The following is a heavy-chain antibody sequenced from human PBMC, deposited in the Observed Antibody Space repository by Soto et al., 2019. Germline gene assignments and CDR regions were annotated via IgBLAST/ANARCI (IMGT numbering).Heavy chain of an antibody. CDR1: GFSFSSYV. CDR3: AGGFYGGDSVNNF. D-gene: IGHD2-21*02. CDR2: TSYDGNNR. J-gene: IGHJ4*02. V-gene: IGHV3-30-3*01. Sequence: QVRLVESGGGVVQPGRSLRLSCAGSGFSFSSYVLSWVRQAPGRGLEWVAATSYDGNNRYYADSVKGRFIISRDNSKSTLDLEMDTPRPEDTAVYYCAGGFYGGDSVNNFWGQGTPGTVSS.